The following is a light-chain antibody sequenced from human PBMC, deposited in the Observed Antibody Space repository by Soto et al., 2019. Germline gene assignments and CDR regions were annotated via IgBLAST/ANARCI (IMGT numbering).Light chain of an antibody. CDR2: AAS. CDR3: QQSYSTPYT. Sequence: DIQMTQSPSSLSASVGDSVTITCRASQTISSHLNWYQQKPGKAPKLLICAASSLQSGVPSRFSGSGSGTDFTLTISRLQPEDFATYYCQQSYSTPYTFGQGTKLEIK. CDR1: QTISSH. V-gene: IGKV1-39*01. J-gene: IGKJ2*01.